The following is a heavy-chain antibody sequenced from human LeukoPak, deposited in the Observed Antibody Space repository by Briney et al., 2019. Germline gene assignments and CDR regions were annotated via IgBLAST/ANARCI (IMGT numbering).Heavy chain of an antibody. CDR3: ARAMIVVISTTPGYFDL. D-gene: IGHD3-22*01. J-gene: IGHJ2*01. Sequence: PSETLSLTCAVYGGSFSGYYWSWIRQPPGKGLEWIGEINHSGSTNYNPSLKSRVTISIDTSKNQFSLKLSSVTAADTAVYYCARAMIVVISTTPGYFDLWGRGTLVTVSS. CDR2: INHSGST. V-gene: IGHV4-34*01. CDR1: GGSFSGYY.